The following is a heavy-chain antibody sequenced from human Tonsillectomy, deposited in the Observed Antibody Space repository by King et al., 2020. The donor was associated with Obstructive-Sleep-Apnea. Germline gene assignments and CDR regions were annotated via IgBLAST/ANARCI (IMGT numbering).Heavy chain of an antibody. J-gene: IGHJ4*02. CDR2: ISGSGGNT. V-gene: IGHV3-23*04. D-gene: IGHD1-14*01. CDR3: ASLEPVNSFDY. CDR1: GFTFSSYA. Sequence: VQLVESGGGLEQPGGSLRLSCAASGFTFSSYAMSWVRQAPGKGLEWVSAISGSGGNTYYADSVKGRVTISRDNSTNTLYLQMNSLRAEDTALYYWASLEPVNSFDYWGRGTLVTVSS.